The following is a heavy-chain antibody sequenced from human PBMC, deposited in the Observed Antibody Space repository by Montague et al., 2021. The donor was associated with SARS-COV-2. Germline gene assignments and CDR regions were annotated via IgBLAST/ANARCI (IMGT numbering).Heavy chain of an antibody. CDR1: GFTFSSYE. V-gene: IGHV3-48*03. D-gene: IGHD6-13*01. J-gene: IGHJ5*01. CDR3: ARDSSSFPLPGSAWFDP. Sequence: SLRLSCAASGFTFSSYEMNWVRQAPGKGLEWVSYISSSGSTIYYADSVKGRFTISRDNAKNSLSLQMNSLRAEDTAVYYCARDSSSFPLPGSAWFDPWGQGTLVTVSS. CDR2: ISSSGSTI.